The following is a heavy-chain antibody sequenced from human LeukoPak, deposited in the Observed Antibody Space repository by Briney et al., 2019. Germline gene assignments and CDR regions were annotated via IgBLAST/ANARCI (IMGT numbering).Heavy chain of an antibody. V-gene: IGHV1-69*13. CDR2: IIPILGTA. CDR3: ARDSSRPSYFHYYYMDV. Sequence: GASVKVSCKASGGTFSSYAISWVRQAPGQGLEWMGGIIPILGTANYAQKFQGRVTITADESTSTAYMELSSLRSEDTSVYYCARDSSRPSYFHYYYMDVWRKATTATVSS. J-gene: IGHJ6*03. CDR1: GGTFSSYA.